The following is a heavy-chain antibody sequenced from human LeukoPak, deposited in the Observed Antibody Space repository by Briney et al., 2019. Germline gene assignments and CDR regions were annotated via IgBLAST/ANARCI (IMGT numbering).Heavy chain of an antibody. J-gene: IGHJ4*02. CDR1: GGSISSYY. CDR3: ARDGGSYYEYYFDY. Sequence: PSETLSLACTVSGGSISSYYWSWIRQPAGKGLEWIGRIYTSGSTNYNPSLKSRVTMSVDTSRNQFSLKLSSVTAADTAVYYCARDGGSYYEYYFDYWGQGTLVTVSS. V-gene: IGHV4-4*07. CDR2: IYTSGST. D-gene: IGHD1-26*01.